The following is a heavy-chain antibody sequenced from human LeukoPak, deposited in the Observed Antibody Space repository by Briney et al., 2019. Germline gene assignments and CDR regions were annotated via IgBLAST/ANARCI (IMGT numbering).Heavy chain of an antibody. J-gene: IGHJ1*01. Sequence: GGSLRLSCAASGFTFSSYWMSWVRQAPGKGLEWVASIKQDGSEKYYVDSVKGRFTISRDNAKNSLYLQMNSLRAEDTAVYYCARTPRYCSGGSCYSIYFQHWGQGTLVTVSS. D-gene: IGHD2-15*01. CDR3: ARTPRYCSGGSCYSIYFQH. V-gene: IGHV3-7*01. CDR2: IKQDGSEK. CDR1: GFTFSSYW.